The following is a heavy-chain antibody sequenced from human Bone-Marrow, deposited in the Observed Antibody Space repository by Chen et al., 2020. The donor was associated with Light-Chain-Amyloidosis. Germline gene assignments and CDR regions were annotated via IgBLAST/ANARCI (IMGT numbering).Heavy chain of an antibody. V-gene: IGHV3-7*04. CDR3: ARGRWLGGMDV. Sequence: EVQLVESGGGLVQPGGSLRLFCVASGFTFSSHWMSWVRQAPGKGLEWVANIGQHGSEKFYVASVKGRVTISRDNPNNSLYLEMNSLRSEDTAVYYCARGRWLGGMDVWGQGTTVTVSS. D-gene: IGHD3-22*01. J-gene: IGHJ6*02. CDR2: IGQHGSEK. CDR1: GFTFSSHW.